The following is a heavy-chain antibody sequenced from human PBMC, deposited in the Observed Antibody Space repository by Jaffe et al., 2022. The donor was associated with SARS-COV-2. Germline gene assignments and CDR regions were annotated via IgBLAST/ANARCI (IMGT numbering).Heavy chain of an antibody. J-gene: IGHJ6*02. Sequence: QVQLVESGGGVVQPGRSLRLSCAASGFTFSSYGMHWVRQAPGKGLEWVAVIWYDGSNKYYADSVKGRFTISRDNSKNTLYLQMNSLRAEDTAVYYCARDGPSTAPYGMDVWGQGTTVTVSS. V-gene: IGHV3-33*01. CDR3: ARDGPSTAPYGMDV. D-gene: IGHD5-18*01. CDR2: IWYDGSNK. CDR1: GFTFSSYG.